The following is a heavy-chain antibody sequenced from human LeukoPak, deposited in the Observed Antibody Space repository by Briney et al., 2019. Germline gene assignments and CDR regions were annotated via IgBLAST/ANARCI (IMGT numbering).Heavy chain of an antibody. D-gene: IGHD3-22*01. CDR1: GFTFSNAW. V-gene: IGHV3-15*01. CDR2: IKSKSDGGTT. Sequence: GGSLRLSCAASGFTFSNAWMSWVRQAPGKGLEWVGRIKSKSDGGTTDYAAPVKGRFTISRDDSKNTLYLQMNSLRTEDTAVYYCITFSMIVVVITDWGQGTLVTVSS. J-gene: IGHJ4*02. CDR3: ITFSMIVVVITD.